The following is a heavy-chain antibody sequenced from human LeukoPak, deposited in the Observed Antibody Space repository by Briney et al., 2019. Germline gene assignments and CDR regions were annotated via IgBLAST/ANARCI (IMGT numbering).Heavy chain of an antibody. CDR3: ARDRWDTSGYYSTFDY. V-gene: IGHV4-34*09. Sequence: SETLSLTCAVYGGSFSGYYWSWIRQPPGKGLEWIGYIDYSGSTYYNPSLKSRVTISLDTSKNQFSLRLTSVTAADTAVYYCARDRWDTSGYYSTFDYWGRGTLVTVSS. CDR2: IDYSGST. CDR1: GGSFSGYY. J-gene: IGHJ4*02. D-gene: IGHD3-22*01.